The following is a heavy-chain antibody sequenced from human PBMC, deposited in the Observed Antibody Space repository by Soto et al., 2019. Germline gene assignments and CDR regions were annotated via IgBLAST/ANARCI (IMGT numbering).Heavy chain of an antibody. J-gene: IGHJ4*02. CDR3: ARGSNQDY. CDR2: INNDGSEK. CDR1: GFTFSPYW. D-gene: IGHD2-8*01. Sequence: EVQLVESGGDLVQPGGSLRLSCVASGFTFSPYWMSCVRQAPGRGLQWVATINNDGSEKYYAYSGKGRFTMSRDNARESLYLQLTSPRAEDTAIYYCARGSNQDYLGQGTLVAVSS. V-gene: IGHV3-7*01.